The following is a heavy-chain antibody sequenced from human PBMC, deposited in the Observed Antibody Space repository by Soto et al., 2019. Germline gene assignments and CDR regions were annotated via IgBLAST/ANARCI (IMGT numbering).Heavy chain of an antibody. J-gene: IGHJ4*02. V-gene: IGHV4-59*01. Sequence: PSETLSLTCSVSGGSISGSCWSWSRQSPGKGLEWLGYVYYTGSANYSRSLRSRVSISVDTSKNEFSLRLSSVTAADADVYFCARSVAVPGAHIDYWGQGTQVTVSS. D-gene: IGHD6-19*01. CDR3: ARSVAVPGAHIDY. CDR2: VYYTGSA. CDR1: GGSISGSC.